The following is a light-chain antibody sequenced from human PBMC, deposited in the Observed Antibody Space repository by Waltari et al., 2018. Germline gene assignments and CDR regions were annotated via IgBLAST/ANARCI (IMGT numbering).Light chain of an antibody. J-gene: IGLJ2*01. CDR3: CSYAGSSRL. Sequence: QSALTQPRSVSGSPGQSVTISCTGTSSDVGGYDYVSWFQQYPGKAPKLIIYDVDKRPAGVPDRFSGSKSGNRASLTISRRLSEDEAHYYCCSYAGSSRLFGSGTKVTVL. V-gene: IGLV2-11*01. CDR2: DVD. CDR1: SSDVGGYDY.